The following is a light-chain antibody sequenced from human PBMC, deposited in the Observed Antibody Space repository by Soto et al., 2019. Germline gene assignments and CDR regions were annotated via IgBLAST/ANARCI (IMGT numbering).Light chain of an antibody. CDR1: QSVGSY. Sequence: EIVLTQSPVTLSLSPGERATLSCRASQSVGSYFAWYQQKPAQAPRLLIYAASSRATGIPARFSGSGSGTDFTLTISSLEPEDCAVYYCQQRSDWPYTFGGGTRVEIK. V-gene: IGKV3-11*01. CDR3: QQRSDWPYT. J-gene: IGKJ4*01. CDR2: AAS.